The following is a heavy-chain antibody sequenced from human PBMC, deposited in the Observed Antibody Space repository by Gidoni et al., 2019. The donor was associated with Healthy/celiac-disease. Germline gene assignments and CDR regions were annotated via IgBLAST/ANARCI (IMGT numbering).Heavy chain of an antibody. V-gene: IGHV3-21*01. J-gene: IGHJ2*01. D-gene: IGHD4-17*01. CDR1: GFTCSSYS. CDR2: ISSSSSYI. Sequence: EVQLVESGGGLVKPGGSLRLSWAASGFTCSSYSMNWVRQAPGKGLEWVSSISSSSSYIYYADSMKGRFTISRDNAKNSLYLQMNSLRAEDTAVYYCARDGVRDYGDYDWYFDLWGRGTLVTVSS. CDR3: ARDGVRDYGDYDWYFDL.